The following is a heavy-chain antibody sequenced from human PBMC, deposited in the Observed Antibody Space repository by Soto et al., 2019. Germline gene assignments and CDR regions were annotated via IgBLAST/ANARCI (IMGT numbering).Heavy chain of an antibody. V-gene: IGHV3-23*01. CDR1: GFTFSSYA. CDR3: ARPISNSSTYYFYFAMDV. D-gene: IGHD3-3*02. CDR2: ISGSGVTT. J-gene: IGHJ6*02. Sequence: GWSLRLSCAASGFTFSSYAMNWVRQAPGKGLEWVSGISGSGVTTYYADSVKGRFTISRDNSKNTLHLQMNSLRAEDTALYYCARPISNSSTYYFYFAMDVWGQGTTVTVSS.